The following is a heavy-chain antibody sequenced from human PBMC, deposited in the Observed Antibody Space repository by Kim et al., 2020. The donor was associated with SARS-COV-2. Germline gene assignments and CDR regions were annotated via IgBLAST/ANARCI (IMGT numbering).Heavy chain of an antibody. J-gene: IGHJ4*02. CDR3: ARGRGTRYYYDSSGYYYPRPGIH. Sequence: GGSLRLSCAASGFTFSSYWMHWVRQAPGKGLVWVSRINSDGSSTSYADSVKGRFTISRDNAKNTLYLQMNSLRAEDTAVYYCARGRGTRYYYDSSGYYYPRPGIHWGQGTLVTVSS. V-gene: IGHV3-74*01. D-gene: IGHD3-22*01. CDR1: GFTFSSYW. CDR2: INSDGSST.